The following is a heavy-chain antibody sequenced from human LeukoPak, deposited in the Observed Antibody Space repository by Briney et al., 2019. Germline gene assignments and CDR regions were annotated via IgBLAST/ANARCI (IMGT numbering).Heavy chain of an antibody. J-gene: IGHJ6*03. V-gene: IGHV3-30*03. CDR1: GFTFSSYG. CDR3: ARGQAQQWLVSPWNYYYMDV. Sequence: GGSLRLSCAASGFTFSSYGTHWVRQAPGKGLEWVAVISYDGSNKYYADSVKGRFTISKDNSKNTLYLQMNSLRAEDTAVYYCARGQAQQWLVSPWNYYYMDVWGKGTTVTISS. D-gene: IGHD6-19*01. CDR2: ISYDGSNK.